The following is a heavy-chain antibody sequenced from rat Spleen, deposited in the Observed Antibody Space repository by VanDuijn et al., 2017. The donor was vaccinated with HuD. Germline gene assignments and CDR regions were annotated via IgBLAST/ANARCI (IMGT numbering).Heavy chain of an antibody. V-gene: IGHV5S10*01. CDR2: IIYDDSRT. Sequence: EVQLVESGGGLVQPERSLKLSCAASGFTFSDYNMAWVRQAPKKGLEWVATIIYDDSRTYYRDSVKGRFTISRDNAKNTLYLQMDSLRSEDTATYYCTTPRDTAGIPPWGQGVMVTVSS. D-gene: IGHD1-9*01. J-gene: IGHJ2*01. CDR3: TTPRDTAGIPP. CDR1: GFTFSDYN.